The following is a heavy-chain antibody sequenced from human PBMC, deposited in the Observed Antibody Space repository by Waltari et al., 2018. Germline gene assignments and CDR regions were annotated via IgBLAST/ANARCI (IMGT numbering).Heavy chain of an antibody. V-gene: IGHV3-23*04. D-gene: IGHD5-18*01. CDR2: ISGSGGNT. Sequence: EVQLGEAGGGVVQPGGSVRLSGAASGFTCCSYGMNWVRQAAGKGLECVAGISGSGGNTYYADSVKGRFTISRDNSKSTLSLQMNSVRADDTAVYYCARGAAYSRFDYWGQGTLVIVSS. CDR1: GFTCCSYG. CDR3: ARGAAYSRFDY. J-gene: IGHJ4*02.